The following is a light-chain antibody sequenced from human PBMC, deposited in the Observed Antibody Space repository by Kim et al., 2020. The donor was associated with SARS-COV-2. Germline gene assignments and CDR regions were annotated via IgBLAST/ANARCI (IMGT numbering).Light chain of an antibody. CDR3: AAWDDSLKGDV. J-gene: IGLJ1*01. CDR2: SNN. CDR1: SSNIVSNT. V-gene: IGLV1-44*01. Sequence: QSVLTQPPSASGTPGQRVTISCSGSSSNIVSNTVNWYQQVPGTVPKLLIYSNNQRPSEVPDRFSGSKSGTSASLAISGLQSEDEADYYCAAWDDSLKGDVFGTGTKVTVL.